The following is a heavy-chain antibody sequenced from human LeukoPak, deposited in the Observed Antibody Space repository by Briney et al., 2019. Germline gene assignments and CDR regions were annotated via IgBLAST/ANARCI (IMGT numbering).Heavy chain of an antibody. CDR3: TRLISRGSDYNYVDD. D-gene: IGHD5-24*01. CDR1: GYRFTNYH. V-gene: IGHV5-51*01. Sequence: GESLKISCKGSGYRFTNYHIGWVRQMPGKGLEWMGIIYPADSDTRYRPTFRGQVTIPVDKSINTAYLQWSSLKASDTAMYYCTRLISRGSDYNYVDDWGQGTLITVSS. J-gene: IGHJ4*02. CDR2: IYPADSDT.